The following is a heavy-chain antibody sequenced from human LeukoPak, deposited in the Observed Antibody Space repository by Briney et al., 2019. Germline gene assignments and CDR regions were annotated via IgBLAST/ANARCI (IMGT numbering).Heavy chain of an antibody. CDR2: IYYSGST. CDR1: GGSISSSSYY. Sequence: PSETLSLTCTVSGGSISSSSYYWGWIRQPPGKGLEWIGNIYYSGSTYFHPSLKSRFTISVDTSKNQFSLNVTSVTAADTAVYYCASRTLAVADYYFDYWGQGTLVTVSS. V-gene: IGHV4-39*01. J-gene: IGHJ4*02. D-gene: IGHD6-19*01. CDR3: ASRTLAVADYYFDY.